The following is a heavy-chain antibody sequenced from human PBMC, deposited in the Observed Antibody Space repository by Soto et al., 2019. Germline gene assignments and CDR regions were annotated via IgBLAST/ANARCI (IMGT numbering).Heavy chain of an antibody. CDR3: ARGYYYDSSGYFDAFDI. V-gene: IGHV1-69*06. CDR1: GGTFSSYA. Sequence: QVQLVQSGAEVKKPGSSVKVSCKASGGTFSSYALSWVRQAPGQRLEWMGGIISIFGTANYAQKFQGRVTITADKSTSKAYMELSSLRLEDTAVYYCARGYYYDSSGYFDAFDIWGQGTMVTVSS. CDR2: IISIFGTA. D-gene: IGHD3-22*01. J-gene: IGHJ3*02.